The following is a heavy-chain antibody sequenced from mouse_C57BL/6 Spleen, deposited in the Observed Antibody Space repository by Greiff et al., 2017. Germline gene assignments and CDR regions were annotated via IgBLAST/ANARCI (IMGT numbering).Heavy chain of an antibody. CDR3: ARRAYYGTYWYFDV. J-gene: IGHJ1*03. CDR2: INSDGGST. Sequence: EVKLMESGGGLVQPGESLKLSCESNEYEFPSHDMSWVRKTPEKRLELVAAINSDGGSTYYPDTMERRFIISRDNTKKTLHLQMSCLRAEDTALYYWARRAYYGTYWYFDVWGTGATVTVFS. CDR1: EYEFPSHD. D-gene: IGHD1-1*01. V-gene: IGHV5-2*01.